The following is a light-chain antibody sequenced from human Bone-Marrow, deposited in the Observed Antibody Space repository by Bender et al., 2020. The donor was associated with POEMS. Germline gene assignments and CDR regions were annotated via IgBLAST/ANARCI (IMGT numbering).Light chain of an antibody. J-gene: IGLJ3*02. CDR1: NIGTKS. V-gene: IGLV3-21*01. Sequence: SYVLTQPPSVSVAPGKTATITCGGDNIGTKSVHWYQQRPGQAPALVIYSDSDRPSGIPERFSGSNSGNAATLTINKVEAGDEADYYCQVWDSSRVHRVFGGGTKLTVL. CDR2: SDS. CDR3: QVWDSSRVHRV.